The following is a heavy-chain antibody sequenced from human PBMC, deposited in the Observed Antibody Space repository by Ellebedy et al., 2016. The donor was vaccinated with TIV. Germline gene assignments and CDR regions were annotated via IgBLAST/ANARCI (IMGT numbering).Heavy chain of an antibody. J-gene: IGHJ4*02. V-gene: IGHV5-51*01. D-gene: IGHD3-10*01. CDR1: GFHFAPYW. Sequence: GGSLRLSXQSSGFHFAPYWLRWVRQLPGKVLEWVVTISPSDYDTTYSPSFHGQVTISADKSISTAYLQWTSLKPSDTAMYFCERRNYGQCDYWGQGTLVTGSS. CDR2: ISPSDYDT. CDR3: ERRNYGQCDY.